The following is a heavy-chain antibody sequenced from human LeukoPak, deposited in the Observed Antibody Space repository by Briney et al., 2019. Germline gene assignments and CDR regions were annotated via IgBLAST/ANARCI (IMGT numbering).Heavy chain of an antibody. CDR3: AREPDGDY. D-gene: IGHD1-14*01. CDR2: IYYSGST. V-gene: IGHV4-59*12. Sequence: PSETLSLTCTVSGGSISSYYWSWIRQPPGKGLEWIGYIYYSGSTNYNPSLKSRVTISVDTSKNQFSLKLSSVTAADTAVYYCAREPDGDYWGQGTLVTVSS. J-gene: IGHJ4*02. CDR1: GGSISSYY.